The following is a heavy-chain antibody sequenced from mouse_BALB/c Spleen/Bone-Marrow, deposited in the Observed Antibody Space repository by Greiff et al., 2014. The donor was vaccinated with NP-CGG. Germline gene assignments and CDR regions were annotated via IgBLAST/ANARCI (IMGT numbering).Heavy chain of an antibody. D-gene: IGHD2-2*01. CDR1: GYTFAYYT. V-gene: IGHV1-4*01. CDR3: ARGVYGSWFAY. Sequence: QVQLQQSGAELARPGASVKMSCKASGYTFAYYTVHWVKQRPGQGLEWIGYINPSSGYTNYNQKFKDKATLTTDKSSSTAYMQLSSLTSEDSAVYYCARGVYGSWFAYWGQGTLVTVSA. J-gene: IGHJ3*01. CDR2: INPSSGYT.